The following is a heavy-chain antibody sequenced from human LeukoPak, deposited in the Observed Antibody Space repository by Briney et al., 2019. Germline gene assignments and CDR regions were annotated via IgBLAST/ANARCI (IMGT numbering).Heavy chain of an antibody. V-gene: IGHV3-30*18. Sequence: GGLLRLSCIGSGFNLTYYAIYWVRQPPGKGLEWVAVVSYYGNDGYYADSVKGRFSISRDNSQNTVTMQMNNLRVDDTAIYYCAKLAWNDGSYYFDYWGQGTLVTVSS. CDR2: VSYYGNDG. CDR3: AKLAWNDGSYYFDY. CDR1: GFNLTYYA. J-gene: IGHJ4*02. D-gene: IGHD1-1*01.